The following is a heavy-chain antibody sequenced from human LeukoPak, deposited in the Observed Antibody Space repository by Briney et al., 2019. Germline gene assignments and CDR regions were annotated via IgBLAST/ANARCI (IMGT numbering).Heavy chain of an antibody. V-gene: IGHV1-69*01. D-gene: IGHD2-15*01. CDR3: AIGHPIYCSGGSCYLDY. J-gene: IGHJ4*03. CDR1: GGTFSSYA. Sequence: SVKVSCKASGGTFSSYAISWVRQAPGQGLEWMGGIIPIFGTANYAQKFQGRVTITADESTSTAYMELRSLRSDDTAVYYCAIGHPIYCSGGSCYLDYWGQGTLVTVSS. CDR2: IIPIFGTA.